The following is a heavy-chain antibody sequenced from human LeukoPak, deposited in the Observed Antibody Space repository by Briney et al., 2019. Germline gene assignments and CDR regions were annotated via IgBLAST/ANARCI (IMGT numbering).Heavy chain of an antibody. D-gene: IGHD3-3*01. CDR1: GFTFTTYN. V-gene: IGHV3-21*01. J-gene: IGHJ4*02. Sequence: GGSLRLSCAASGFTFTTYNMHWVRQAPGKGLEWVSSNSGRGTYIYYADSLRGRFTISRDNAKNSLYLQMSSLRAEDTAVYYCARGVPYDSWSGPHYSDYWGQGTLVTVSS. CDR2: NSGRGTYI. CDR3: ARGVPYDSWSGPHYSDY.